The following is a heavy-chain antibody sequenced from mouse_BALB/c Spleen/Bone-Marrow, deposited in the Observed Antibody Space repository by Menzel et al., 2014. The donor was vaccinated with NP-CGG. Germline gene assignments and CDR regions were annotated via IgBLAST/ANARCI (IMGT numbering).Heavy chain of an antibody. CDR2: IYPGSGST. CDR3: IRYDGSSYPSWFAY. D-gene: IGHD1-1*01. V-gene: IGHV1S22*01. J-gene: IGHJ3*01. CDR1: GYTFTSYW. Sequence: LQQPGSELVRPGASVKLSCKASGYTFTSYWMHWVKQRHGQGLEWIGNIYPGSGSTNYDEKFKSKGTLTVDTSSSTAYMHLSRLTTVDSAVYYFIRYDGSSYPSWFAYWGQGTLVTVSA.